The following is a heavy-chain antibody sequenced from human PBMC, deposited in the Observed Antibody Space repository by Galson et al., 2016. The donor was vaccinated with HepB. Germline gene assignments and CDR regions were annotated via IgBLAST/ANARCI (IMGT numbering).Heavy chain of an antibody. Sequence: SETLSLTCTVFGGSLIGDRYYWSWIRQPPGKGLEWIGYIQSSGSTNSKPSLKSRVSMSLDRSKNQFSLKLSSVTVSDTAVYYCARDNSGSYLDSWGQGTLITVSS. CDR3: ARDNSGSYLDS. J-gene: IGHJ4*02. V-gene: IGHV4-61*01. D-gene: IGHD1-26*01. CDR2: IQSSGST. CDR1: GGSLIGDRYY.